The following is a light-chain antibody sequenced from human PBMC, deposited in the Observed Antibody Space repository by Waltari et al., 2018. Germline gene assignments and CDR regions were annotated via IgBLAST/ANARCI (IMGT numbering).Light chain of an antibody. CDR3: CSYAGSSTFDWV. Sequence: QSALTQPASVSGSPGQSITISCTGTNSDVGSYDRVSWYQQHPGKAPKVMISEVSKRPSGVSNRFSGSKSGNTASLTFSGLQAEDEADYYCCSYAGSSTFDWVFGGGTKLTVL. J-gene: IGLJ3*02. V-gene: IGLV2-23*02. CDR2: EVS. CDR1: NSDVGSYDR.